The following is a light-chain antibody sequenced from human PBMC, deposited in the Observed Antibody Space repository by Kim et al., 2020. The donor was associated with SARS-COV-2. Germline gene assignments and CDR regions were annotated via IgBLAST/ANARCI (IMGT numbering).Light chain of an antibody. CDR3: QQYNNWPPYS. CDR1: QSVSSD. CDR2: GAS. Sequence: VSPGERATLSCRASQSVSSDIAWYQQKPGKAPRLLIYGASTRATGIPARCSGSGCGTEFTLTISSLQSEDFAVYYCQQYNNWPPYSFGQGTKLEI. V-gene: IGKV3-15*01. J-gene: IGKJ2*03.